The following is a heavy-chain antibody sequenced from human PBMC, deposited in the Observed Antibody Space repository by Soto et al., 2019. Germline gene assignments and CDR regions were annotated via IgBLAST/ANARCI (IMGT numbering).Heavy chain of an antibody. Sequence: QVQLGQSGAEVNKPGSSVKVSCKASGGTFSSYAISWVRQSPGQGLEWMGGIIPIFGTANYAQKFQVRVTITADESTSTAYMELSSLRSEDTAVYYCARGCRVHLPNPYGMDVWGQGTTVTVSS. CDR2: IIPIFGTA. D-gene: IGHD6-6*01. V-gene: IGHV1-69*01. CDR3: ARGCRVHLPNPYGMDV. CDR1: GGTFSSYA. J-gene: IGHJ6*02.